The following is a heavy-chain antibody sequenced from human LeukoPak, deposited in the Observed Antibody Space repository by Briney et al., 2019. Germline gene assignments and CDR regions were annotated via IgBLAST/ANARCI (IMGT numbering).Heavy chain of an antibody. CDR1: GDFISSYY. J-gene: IGHJ3*02. CDR3: ARDPYYFESSGLHDVFDI. V-gene: IGHV4-4*07. D-gene: IGHD3-22*01. Sequence: SETLSLTCTVSGDFISSYYWSWIRQPAGKGLEWIGRIFTSGTTNYNPSLKSRVTMSVDRSKNQFSLNLSSVTAADTAVYYCARDPYYFESSGLHDVFDIWGQGTMVTVSS. CDR2: IFTSGTT.